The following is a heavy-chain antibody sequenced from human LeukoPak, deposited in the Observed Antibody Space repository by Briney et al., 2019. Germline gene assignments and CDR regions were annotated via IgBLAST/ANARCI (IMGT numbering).Heavy chain of an antibody. D-gene: IGHD2-2*01. Sequence: GASVKVSCKASGGTFSSYAISWVRQAPGQGLEWMGRIIPILGIANYAQKFQGRVTITADKSTSTAYMELSSLRSEDTAVYYCAKGGNIVVVPDAMGSWGQGTLVTVSS. CDR1: GGTFSSYA. V-gene: IGHV1-69*04. J-gene: IGHJ5*02. CDR2: IIPILGIA. CDR3: AKGGNIVVVPDAMGS.